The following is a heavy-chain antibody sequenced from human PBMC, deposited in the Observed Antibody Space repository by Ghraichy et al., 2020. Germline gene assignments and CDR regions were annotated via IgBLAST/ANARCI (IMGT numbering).Heavy chain of an antibody. Sequence: GGSLRLSCAASGFTFSSYWMSWVRQAPGKGLEWVASIERDGSVKYYVDSVKGRFTISRDNAKNSLYLQMNSLRAEDTAVYYCARGFSPDNWGQGTLVTVSS. J-gene: IGHJ4*02. V-gene: IGHV3-7*03. CDR3: ARGFSPDN. CDR1: GFTFSSYW. D-gene: IGHD3-3*02. CDR2: IERDGSVK.